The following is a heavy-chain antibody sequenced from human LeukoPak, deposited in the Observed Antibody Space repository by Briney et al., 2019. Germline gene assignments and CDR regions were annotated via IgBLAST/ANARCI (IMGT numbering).Heavy chain of an antibody. J-gene: IGHJ4*02. Sequence: PSETLSLTCTVSGGSISNGGYYWNWIRQHPGKGLEWIGYIYYSGSTYYNPSLKSRVTISVDTSKNQFSLRLSSVTAADTAVYFCARTYCGGDCYYGYWGQGTLVTVSS. CDR3: ARTYCGGDCYYGY. CDR1: GGSISNGGYY. CDR2: IYYSGST. V-gene: IGHV4-31*03. D-gene: IGHD2-21*02.